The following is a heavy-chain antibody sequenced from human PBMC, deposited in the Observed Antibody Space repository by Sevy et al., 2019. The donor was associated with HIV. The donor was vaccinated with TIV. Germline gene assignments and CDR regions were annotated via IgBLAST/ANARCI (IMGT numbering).Heavy chain of an antibody. CDR2: INEDGGRL. V-gene: IGHV3-7*01. CDR1: GFTFSDSW. D-gene: IGHD5-18*01. Sequence: GGSLRLSCVASGFTFSDSWMTWVRQAPGKGLERIGFINEDGGRLGYVDSVRGRFTISRENTKNSLYLQMNSLRAEDTAVYFCARDRAYSALDYWGQGTLVTVSS. CDR3: ARDRAYSALDY. J-gene: IGHJ4*02.